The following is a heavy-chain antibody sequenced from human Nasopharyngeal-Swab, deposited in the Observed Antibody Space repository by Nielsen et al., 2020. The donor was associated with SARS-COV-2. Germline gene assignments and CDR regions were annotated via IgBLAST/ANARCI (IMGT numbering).Heavy chain of an antibody. CDR2: INPNSGDT. J-gene: IGHJ6*02. D-gene: IGHD2-2*01. V-gene: IGHV1-2*04. CDR1: GYTFTGYY. CDR3: ARCGVVPAAMPYYYGMDV. Sequence: ASVKVSCKASGYTFTGYYMHWVRQAPGQGLEWMGWINPNSGDTNYAQKFQGWVTMTRDTSISTAYMELSRLRSDDTAVYYCARCGVVPAAMPYYYGMDVWGQGTTVTVSS.